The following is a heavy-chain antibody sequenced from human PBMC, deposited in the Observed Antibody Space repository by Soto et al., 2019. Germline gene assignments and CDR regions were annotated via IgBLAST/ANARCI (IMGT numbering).Heavy chain of an antibody. CDR2: IYYSGST. CDR1: GGSISCGGYY. CDR3: ARDQRIVGRNYYYYGMDV. V-gene: IGHV4-31*03. J-gene: IGHJ6*02. D-gene: IGHD3-22*01. Sequence: SETLSLTCTVSGGSISCGGYYWSWIRQHPGKGLEWIGYIYYSGSTYYNPSLRSRVTISVDTSKNQFSLKLSSVTAADTAVYYCARDQRIVGRNYYYYGMDVWGQGTTVTVS.